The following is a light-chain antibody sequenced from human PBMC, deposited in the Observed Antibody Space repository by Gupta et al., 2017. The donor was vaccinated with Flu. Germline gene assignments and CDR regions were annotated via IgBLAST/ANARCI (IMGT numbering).Light chain of an antibody. J-gene: IGKJ1*01. CDR3: QQYGSSPRT. V-gene: IGKV3-20*01. Sequence: PGDRATLSCRASQSVSADYLAWYQQRGGRAPRLLIYGATTRATGIADRFSGSGSGTDFTLTISRLEPEDCAVYYCQQYGSSPRTFGRGTRVEIK. CDR2: GAT. CDR1: QSVSADY.